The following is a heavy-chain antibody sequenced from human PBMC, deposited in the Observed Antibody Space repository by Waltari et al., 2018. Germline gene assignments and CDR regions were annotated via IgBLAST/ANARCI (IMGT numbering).Heavy chain of an antibody. V-gene: IGHV3-7*01. CDR3: ARVGLAAPRGAFDV. D-gene: IGHD6-25*01. CDR2: IKLDGSQK. Sequence: EVQVVESGGGWVQPGGSLRLSCSASGFTCLSYWMSWVRQAPGKGLEWVANIKLDGSQKYYVDSVKGRFTISRDNAKNSLYLQIDNLRVEDTALYFCARVGLAAPRGAFDVWGQGTMVTVSS. J-gene: IGHJ3*01. CDR1: GFTCLSYW.